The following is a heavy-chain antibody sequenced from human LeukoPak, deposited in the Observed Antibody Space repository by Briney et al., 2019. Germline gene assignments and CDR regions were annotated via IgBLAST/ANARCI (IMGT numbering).Heavy chain of an antibody. V-gene: IGHV4-34*01. Sequence: SETLSLTCAVYGGSFSGYYWSWIRQPPEKGLEWIGEINHSGSTNYNPSLKSRVTISVDTSKNQFSLKLSSVTAADTAVYYCARGRRGTSGRDYYYYYYGMDVWGQGTTVTVSS. D-gene: IGHD1-26*01. CDR1: GGSFSGYY. CDR3: ARGRRGTSGRDYYYYYYGMDV. J-gene: IGHJ6*02. CDR2: INHSGST.